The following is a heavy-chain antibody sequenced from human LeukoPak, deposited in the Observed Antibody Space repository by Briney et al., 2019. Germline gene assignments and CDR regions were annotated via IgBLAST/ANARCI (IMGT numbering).Heavy chain of an antibody. CDR1: GFNLSRYA. CDR3: FTGSAHSYEP. D-gene: IGHD1-14*01. V-gene: IGHV3-30*01. CDR2: TSPDGNEQ. J-gene: IGHJ5*02. Sequence: GRSLRLSCAASGFNLSRYAMHCLRQAPGKGLEWVAVTSPDGNEQYYPDSVKGRFTISRDNSKNTVFLQMNSLSTEDTALYSGFTGSAHSYEPWGQGTLVNVS.